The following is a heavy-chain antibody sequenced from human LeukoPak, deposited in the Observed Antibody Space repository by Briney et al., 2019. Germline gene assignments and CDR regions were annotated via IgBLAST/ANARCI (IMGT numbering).Heavy chain of an antibody. CDR1: GYTFTGYY. Sequence: GASVKVSCKASGYTFTGYYVHWVRQAPGHGFEWMGWVNPRDGGTHYAQNFQGRVTITGDTSITTAYMELGSLTSDDTAVYYCATGLQYGLWGVPYFYYMHAWGKGTTVTVSS. V-gene: IGHV1-2*02. CDR2: VNPRDGGT. J-gene: IGHJ6*03. CDR3: ATGLQYGLWGVPYFYYMHA. D-gene: IGHD3-10*01.